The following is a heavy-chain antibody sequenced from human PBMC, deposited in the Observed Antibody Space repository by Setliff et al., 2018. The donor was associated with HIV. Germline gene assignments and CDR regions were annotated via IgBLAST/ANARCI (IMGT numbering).Heavy chain of an antibody. CDR2: INNDGAHT. V-gene: IGHV3-64*02. D-gene: IGHD1-26*01. J-gene: IGHJ3*02. CDR1: GFPFSTYT. CDR3: ARALSRWLGATPPDI. Sequence: GGSLSLSCAASGFPFSTYTMHWVRQAPGKGPEYVSTINNDGAHTFYADSVKGRFTISRDNSKNTLYLQMGSLGAEDNAVYYCARALSRWLGATPPDIWGQGTMVTVSS.